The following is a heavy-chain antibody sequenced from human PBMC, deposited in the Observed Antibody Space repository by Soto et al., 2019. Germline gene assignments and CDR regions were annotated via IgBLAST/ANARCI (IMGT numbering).Heavy chain of an antibody. D-gene: IGHD6-13*01. CDR2: MNPNSGNT. V-gene: IGHV1-8*01. CDR3: AMVKGIAAGTTESKCKGIDP. J-gene: IGHJ5*02. CDR1: GYTFTSYD. Sequence: GASVKVSCKASGYTFTSYDINWVRQATGQGLEWMGWMNPNSGNTGYAQKFQGRVTMTRNTSISTAYMELSSLRSEDTAVYYCAMVKGIAAGTTESKCKGIDPWGQGTLVTVSS.